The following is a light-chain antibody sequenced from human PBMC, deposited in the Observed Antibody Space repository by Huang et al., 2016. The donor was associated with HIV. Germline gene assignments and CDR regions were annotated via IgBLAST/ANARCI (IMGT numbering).Light chain of an antibody. J-gene: IGKJ3*01. CDR1: QSVSGNY. CDR3: QVYGTSPPGP. CDR2: GAS. V-gene: IGKV3-20*01. Sequence: EIVLTQSPGTLSLSPGERATLSCRASQSVSGNYLAWYQQKPGQAPRLLIYGASSRATGIPDRCSGSGSGTDFTLTITRLEPEDIALYYCQVYGTSPPGPFGPGATVHIK.